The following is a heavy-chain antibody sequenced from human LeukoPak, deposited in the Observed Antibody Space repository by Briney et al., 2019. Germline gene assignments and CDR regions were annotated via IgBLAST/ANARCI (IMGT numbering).Heavy chain of an antibody. J-gene: IGHJ4*02. CDR1: GGTFSSYA. CDR2: IIPIFGTA. CDR3: ARMAHGYNLIDY. V-gene: IGHV1-69*13. Sequence: ASVKVSCKASGGTFSSYAISWVRQAPGQGLEWMGRIIPIFGTANYAQKFQGRVTITADESTSTAYMELSSLRSEDTAVYYCARMAHGYNLIDYWGQGILVTVSS. D-gene: IGHD5-24*01.